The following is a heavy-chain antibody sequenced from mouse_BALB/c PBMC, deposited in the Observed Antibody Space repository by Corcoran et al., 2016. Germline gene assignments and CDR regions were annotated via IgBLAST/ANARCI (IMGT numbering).Heavy chain of an antibody. CDR3: ARWDWYFDV. CDR1: GFNIKDTY. CDR2: IDPANGNT. J-gene: IGHJ1*01. Sequence: EVQLQPSGAELVQPGASVKLSFTASGFNIKDTYMHWVKQRPEQGLEWIGRIDPANGNTKYDPKFQGKATITAGTSSNTAYLQLSSLTSEDTAVYYCARWDWYFDVWGAGTTVTVSS. V-gene: IGHV14-3*02.